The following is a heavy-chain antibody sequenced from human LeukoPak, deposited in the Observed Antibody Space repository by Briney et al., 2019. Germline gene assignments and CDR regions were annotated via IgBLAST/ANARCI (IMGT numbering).Heavy chain of an antibody. V-gene: IGHV3-9*03. CDR2: ISWYSGSI. CDR3: AKDGRRYSSSQGTYYFDY. D-gene: IGHD6-13*01. Sequence: GGSLRLSCAASGFTFDDYAMHWARQAPGKGLEWVSGISWYSGSIGYADSVKGRFTISRDNAKNPLYLQINSLRAEDMALYYCAKDGRRYSSSQGTYYFDYWGQGTLVTVSS. CDR1: GFTFDDYA. J-gene: IGHJ4*02.